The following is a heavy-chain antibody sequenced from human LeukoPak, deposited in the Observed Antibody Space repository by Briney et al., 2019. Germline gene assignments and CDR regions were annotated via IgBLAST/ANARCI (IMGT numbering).Heavy chain of an antibody. CDR2: IYTSGST. D-gene: IGHD6-13*01. J-gene: IGHJ4*02. CDR3: AREVWREQQLLHYFDY. V-gene: IGHV4-61*02. Sequence: SETLSLTCTVSGGSISSGSYYWSWIRQPAGKGLEWIGRIYTSGSTNYNPSLKSRVTISVDTSKNQFSLKLSSVTAADTAVYYCAREVWREQQLLHYFDYWGQGTLVTVSS. CDR1: GGSISSGSYY.